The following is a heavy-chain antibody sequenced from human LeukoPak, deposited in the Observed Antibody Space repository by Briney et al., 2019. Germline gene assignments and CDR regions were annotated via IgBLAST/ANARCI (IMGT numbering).Heavy chain of an antibody. CDR2: IYHSGST. Sequence: PSETLSLTCAGSGGSVRSGGYSWSWIRQPPGQGLEWIGYIYHSGSTYYNPSLKTRVTISVDRSKNQFSLKLSSVTAADTAVYYCARVGGDYFYFDYWGQGTLVTVSS. J-gene: IGHJ4*02. CDR1: GGSVRSGGYS. CDR3: ARVGGDYFYFDY. V-gene: IGHV4-30-2*01. D-gene: IGHD4-17*01.